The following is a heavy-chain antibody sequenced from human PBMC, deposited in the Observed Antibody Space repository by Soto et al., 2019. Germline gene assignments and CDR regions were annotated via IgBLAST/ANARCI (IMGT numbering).Heavy chain of an antibody. V-gene: IGHV1-2*02. CDR3: AREYGYCSGGSCYANWFDP. Sequence: ASGKVSCKASGYTFTGYYMHWVRQAPGQGLEWMGWINPNSGGTNYAQKFQGRVTMTRDTSISTAYMELSRLRSDDTAVYYCAREYGYCSGGSCYANWFDPWGQGTLVTVSS. J-gene: IGHJ5*02. CDR1: GYTFTGYY. CDR2: INPNSGGT. D-gene: IGHD2-15*01.